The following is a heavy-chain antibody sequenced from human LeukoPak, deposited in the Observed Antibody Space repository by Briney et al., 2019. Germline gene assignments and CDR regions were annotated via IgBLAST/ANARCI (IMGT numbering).Heavy chain of an antibody. V-gene: IGHV3-49*04. CDR2: IRSKAYGGTT. D-gene: IGHD5-12*01. CDR3: TRAQRRGYSGYDLGY. CDR1: GFTFGDYA. Sequence: GGSLRLSCTASGFTFGDYAISWVRQAPGKGLEWVGFIRSKAYGGTTEYAASVRGRFTISRDDSKSIAYLQMNSLKPEDTAVYYCTRAQRRGYSGYDLGYWGQGTLVTVSS. J-gene: IGHJ4*02.